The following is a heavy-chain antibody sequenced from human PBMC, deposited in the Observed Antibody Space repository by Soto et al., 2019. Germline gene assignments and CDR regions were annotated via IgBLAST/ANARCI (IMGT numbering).Heavy chain of an antibody. D-gene: IGHD1-26*01. V-gene: IGHV3-15*07. CDR3: TTDDVLGYSGSYLGYYYGMDV. CDR1: GFTFSNAW. Sequence: EVQLVESGGGLVKPGGSLRLSCAASGFTFSNAWMNWVRQAPGKGLEWVGRIKSKTDGGTTDYAAPVKGRFTISRDDSKNTLYLQMNSLKTEDTAVYYCTTDDVLGYSGSYLGYYYGMDVWGQGTTVTVSS. CDR2: IKSKTDGGTT. J-gene: IGHJ6*02.